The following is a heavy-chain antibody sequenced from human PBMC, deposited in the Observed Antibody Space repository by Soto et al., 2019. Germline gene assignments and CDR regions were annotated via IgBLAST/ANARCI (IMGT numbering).Heavy chain of an antibody. CDR2: ISGYDGNT. J-gene: IGHJ5*02. V-gene: IGHV1-18*01. CDR1: GYTFTSYG. D-gene: IGHD6-19*01. CDR3: AREKWGSGSRWLDP. Sequence: ASVKVSCKASGYTFTSYGISWVRQAPGQGLEWVGWISGYDGNTDYAHKFRGRVTITADKSTSTAYMELSSLTSEDTAVYYCAREKWGSGSRWLDPWGQGTLVTVSS.